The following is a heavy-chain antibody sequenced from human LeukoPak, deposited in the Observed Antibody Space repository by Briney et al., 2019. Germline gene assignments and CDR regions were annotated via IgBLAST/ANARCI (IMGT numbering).Heavy chain of an antibody. CDR3: AKDLYGYVSNWFDP. Sequence: GGSLKLSCAASGFTFSSYAMSWVRQAPGKGLEWVSAISGSGGSTYYADSVKGRFTISRDNSKNTLYLQMNSLRAEDTAVYYCAKDLYGYVSNWFDPWGQGTLVTVSS. V-gene: IGHV3-23*01. J-gene: IGHJ5*02. CDR2: ISGSGGST. D-gene: IGHD5-12*01. CDR1: GFTFSSYA.